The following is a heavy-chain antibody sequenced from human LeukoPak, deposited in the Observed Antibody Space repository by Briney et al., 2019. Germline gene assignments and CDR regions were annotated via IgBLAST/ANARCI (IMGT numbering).Heavy chain of an antibody. J-gene: IGHJ5*02. CDR1: GGSFSGYY. Sequence: SETLSLTCAVYGGSFSGYYWSWIRQPPGKGLEWIGEINHSGSTNYNPPLKSRVTISVDTSKNQFSLKLSSVTAADTAVYYCARVGYDFWSGYYWFDPWGQGTLVTVSS. V-gene: IGHV4-34*01. D-gene: IGHD3-3*01. CDR3: ARVGYDFWSGYYWFDP. CDR2: INHSGST.